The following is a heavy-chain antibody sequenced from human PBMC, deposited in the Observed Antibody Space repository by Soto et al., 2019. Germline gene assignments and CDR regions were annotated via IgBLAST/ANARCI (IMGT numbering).Heavy chain of an antibody. CDR2: ISYDGSHE. Sequence: QVQLVESGGGVVQPGRSLRLSCGASVFTFSNYGMHWVRPAPGKGLDWVAVISYDGSHEHYPASVKGRFAISIDHSNNSLYLQMSSLSVEDAPVYYCAMDRGRMASATHPDYWGQGTLVTLSS. V-gene: IGHV3-30*03. CDR1: VFTFSNYG. CDR3: AMDRGRMASATHPDY. D-gene: IGHD2-15*01. J-gene: IGHJ4*02.